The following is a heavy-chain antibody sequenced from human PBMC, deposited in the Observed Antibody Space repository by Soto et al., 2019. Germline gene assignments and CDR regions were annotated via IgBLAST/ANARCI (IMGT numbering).Heavy chain of an antibody. CDR3: ARRPTPLNYGMDV. D-gene: IGHD2-15*01. CDR2: IYPGDSDT. J-gene: IGHJ6*02. Sequence: GESLKISCYSSGYSFTSYWIGLVPQMPGKGLGWMRIIYPGDSDTRYSPAFQGQVTISANKSISTAYLQWSSLKASDTAMYYCARRPTPLNYGMDVWGQGTTVTVSS. CDR1: GYSFTSYW. V-gene: IGHV5-51*01.